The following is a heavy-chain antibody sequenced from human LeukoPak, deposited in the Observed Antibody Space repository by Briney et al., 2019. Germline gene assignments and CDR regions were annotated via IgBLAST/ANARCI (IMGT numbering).Heavy chain of an antibody. V-gene: IGHV1-69*05. CDR1: GGTFSSYA. D-gene: IGHD5-24*01. J-gene: IGHJ6*03. Sequence: SVKVSCKASGGTFSSYAISWVRQAPGQRLEWMGGIIPIFGTANYAQKFQGRVTITTDESTSTAYMELSSLRSEDTAVYYCARREMATTPYYYYYYYMDVWGKGTTVTVSS. CDR3: ARREMATTPYYYYYYYMDV. CDR2: IIPIFGTA.